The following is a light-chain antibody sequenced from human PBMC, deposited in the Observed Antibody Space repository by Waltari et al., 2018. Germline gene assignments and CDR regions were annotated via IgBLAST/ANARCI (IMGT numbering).Light chain of an antibody. CDR1: SSDVGFYNY. CDR3: NSYTGSSSWV. J-gene: IGLJ3*02. CDR2: DVF. V-gene: IGLV2-14*03. Sequence: QSALTQPASVSGSPGQSITISCTGTSSDVGFYNYVSWYQQYPGKAPNLIIYDVFQRPSGVSNRFSGSKPGNTASLTISGLQTEDEGDYYCNSYTGSSSWVFGGGTKLTVL.